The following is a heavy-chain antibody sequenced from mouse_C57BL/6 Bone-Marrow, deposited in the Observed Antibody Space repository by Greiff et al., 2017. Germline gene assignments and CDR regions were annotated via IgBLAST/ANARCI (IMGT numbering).Heavy chain of an antibody. J-gene: IGHJ2*01. CDR1: GYTFTSYW. V-gene: IGHV1-50*01. D-gene: IGHD2-1*01. CDR2: IDPSDSYT. CDR3: AVYYCNYAVDY. Sequence: QVQLQQPGAELVKPGASVKLSCKASGYTFTSYWMQWVKQRPGQGLEWIGEIDPSDSYTNYNQKFKGKATLTVDTSSSTAYMQLSSLTSEDSAVYYCAVYYCNYAVDYWGQGTTLTVSS.